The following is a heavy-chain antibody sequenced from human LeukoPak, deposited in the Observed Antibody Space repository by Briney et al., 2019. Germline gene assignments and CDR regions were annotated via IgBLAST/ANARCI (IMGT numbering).Heavy chain of an antibody. Sequence: GGSLRLSCAASGFIFEDYTMHWVRQVPGKTLEWVSLVNWHGTTYYADSLKGRFTISRDNSKNSLYLQMDSLRTEDTAFYYCAKDLTYESSGSVIDNWGLGTLVTVSS. CDR3: AKDLTYESSGSVIDN. V-gene: IGHV3-43*01. CDR2: VNWHGTT. D-gene: IGHD3-22*01. CDR1: GFIFEDYT. J-gene: IGHJ4*02.